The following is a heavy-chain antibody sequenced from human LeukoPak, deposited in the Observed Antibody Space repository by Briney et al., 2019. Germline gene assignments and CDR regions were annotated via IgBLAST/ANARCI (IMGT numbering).Heavy chain of an antibody. CDR3: ARLVGAPDWYFDL. V-gene: IGHV4-34*01. D-gene: IGHD1-26*01. J-gene: IGHJ2*01. Sequence: KTSETLSLTCAVYGGSFSGYYWSWIRQPPGKGLEWIGEINHSGSTNYNPSLKSRVTISVDTSKNQFSLKLSSVTAADTAVYYCARLVGAPDWYFDLWGRGTLVTVSS. CDR1: GGSFSGYY. CDR2: INHSGST.